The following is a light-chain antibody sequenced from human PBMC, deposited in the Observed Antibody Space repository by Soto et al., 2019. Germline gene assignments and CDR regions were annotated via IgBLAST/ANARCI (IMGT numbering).Light chain of an antibody. CDR1: QSVSTW. V-gene: IGKV1-5*01. CDR2: DAS. J-gene: IGKJ1*01. Sequence: DIQMTQFPSTLSASVGDRVTITCRASQSVSTWLAWYQQKAGKAPKLLIYDASTLESGVPARFSGSGSVTEFTLTISSLQPDDFATYYCQQYNNYFRTFGQGTKVEFK. CDR3: QQYNNYFRT.